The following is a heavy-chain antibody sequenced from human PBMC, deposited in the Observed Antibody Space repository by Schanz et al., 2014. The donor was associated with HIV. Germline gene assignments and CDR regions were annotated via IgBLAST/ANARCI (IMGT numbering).Heavy chain of an antibody. Sequence: QVQLVQSGAAVKKPGASVKVSCKASGYTFTDYFVHWGRQAPGQGLEWLGWINPKSGDTNFAQKFQGRVTMTRDTSITTVYMELSRLRSDDTAVYYCARVGRAYYYDSSGGIDYWGQGTLVTVSS. D-gene: IGHD3-22*01. CDR2: INPKSGDT. CDR3: ARVGRAYYYDSSGGIDY. CDR1: GYTFTDYF. V-gene: IGHV1-2*02. J-gene: IGHJ4*02.